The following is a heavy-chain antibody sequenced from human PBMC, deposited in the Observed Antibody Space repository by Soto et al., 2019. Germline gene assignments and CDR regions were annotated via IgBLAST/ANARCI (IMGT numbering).Heavy chain of an antibody. CDR1: GFDFSSSW. CDR3: ARSRSRSLADY. J-gene: IGHJ4*02. CDR2: INADGRST. Sequence: PGGSLRLSCVASGFDFSSSWMHWVSQVPGKGPVWVSRINADGRSTDYADSVRGRFTISRDNAKNTMYLQMSSLRVDDTAVYYCARSRSRSLADYWGQGTLVTVSS. V-gene: IGHV3-74*01. D-gene: IGHD6-13*01.